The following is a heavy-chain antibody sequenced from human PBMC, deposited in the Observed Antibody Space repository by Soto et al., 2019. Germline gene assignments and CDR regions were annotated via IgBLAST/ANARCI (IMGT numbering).Heavy chain of an antibody. Sequence: EVHLVESGGGLVKPGGSLRLSCAVSGFTFSSCTMNWVRQAPGKGLEWVSSISPSTSHIYYADSVKGRFTISRDNAKNSVFLQMTSLRDEDTAVYYCSGCSGGACHQNYGMDVWGQGTTVTVSS. D-gene: IGHD2-15*01. J-gene: IGHJ6*02. CDR2: ISPSTSHI. CDR3: SGCSGGACHQNYGMDV. V-gene: IGHV3-21*01. CDR1: GFTFSSCT.